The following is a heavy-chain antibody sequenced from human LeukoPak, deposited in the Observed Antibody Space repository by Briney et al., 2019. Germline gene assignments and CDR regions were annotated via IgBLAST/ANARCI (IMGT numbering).Heavy chain of an antibody. V-gene: IGHV1-46*01. J-gene: IGHJ1*01. D-gene: IGHD2-21*01. CDR3: ARDESISILWW. CDR1: GYSFTGYY. Sequence: GASVKVSCKASGYSFTGYYMHWVRQAPGQGLEWMGIINPSGGSTNYAQKFQGRVTMTRDTSTSTVYMELSSLRSEDTAVYYCARDESISILWWWGQGTLVTVSS. CDR2: INPSGGST.